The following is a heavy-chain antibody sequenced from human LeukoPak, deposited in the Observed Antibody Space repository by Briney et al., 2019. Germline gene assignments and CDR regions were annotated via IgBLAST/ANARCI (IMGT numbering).Heavy chain of an antibody. D-gene: IGHD3-10*01. J-gene: IGHJ2*01. CDR3: ARGGRFGDLIRGFDL. CDR1: GFTFSSYE. CDR2: ISSSGSTI. V-gene: IGHV3-48*03. Sequence: GGSLRLSCAASGFTFSSYEMNWVRQAPGKGLEWVSYISSSGSTIYYADSVKGRFTISRDNAKNSLYLQMNSLRAGDTAVYYCARGGRFGDLIRGFDLWGRGTLVTVSS.